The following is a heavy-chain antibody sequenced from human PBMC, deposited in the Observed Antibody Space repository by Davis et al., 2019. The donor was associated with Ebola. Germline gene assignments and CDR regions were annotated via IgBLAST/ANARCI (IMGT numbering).Heavy chain of an antibody. D-gene: IGHD2-2*03. CDR1: GGSFSGYY. CDR3: ARGMDLDY. Sequence: TLSLTCAVYGGSFSGYYWSWIRQPPGKGLEWIGEINHSGSTNYNPSLKSRVTISVDTSKNQFSLKLSSVTAADTAVYYCARGMDLDYWGQGTLVTVSS. CDR2: INHSGST. J-gene: IGHJ4*02. V-gene: IGHV4-34*01.